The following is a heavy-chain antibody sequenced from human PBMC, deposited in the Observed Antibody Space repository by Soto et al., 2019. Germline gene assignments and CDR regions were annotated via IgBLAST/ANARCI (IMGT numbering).Heavy chain of an antibody. Sequence: QVQLQESGPGLVKPSQTLSLTCTVSGGSISSGGYYWSWIRQHPGKGLEWLGYSYYSGSTYYNPSLKSRVTLSVDTSKNQFPLKLSAVTAADTAMYYCARDGPLPQGSGSYDYWGQGTLVTVSS. J-gene: IGHJ4*02. CDR2: SYYSGST. D-gene: IGHD3-10*01. V-gene: IGHV4-31*03. CDR1: GGSISSGGYY. CDR3: ARDGPLPQGSGSYDY.